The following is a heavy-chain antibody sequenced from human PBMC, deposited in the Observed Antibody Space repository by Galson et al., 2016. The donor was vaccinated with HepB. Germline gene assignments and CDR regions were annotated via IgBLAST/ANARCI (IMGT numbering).Heavy chain of an antibody. J-gene: IGHJ6*02. CDR3: AKDQEWFGELLPGYYYGMDV. CDR1: GFSFNSYG. D-gene: IGHD3-10*01. CDR2: SSGSGSYT. V-gene: IGHV3-23*01. Sequence: SLRLSCAASGFSFNSYGIHWVRQAPGKGLEWVAASSGSGSYTYYADSVKGRFTISRDNSKNTMYLQMISLRSEDTAVYYCAKDQEWFGELLPGYYYGMDVWGQGTTVTVSS.